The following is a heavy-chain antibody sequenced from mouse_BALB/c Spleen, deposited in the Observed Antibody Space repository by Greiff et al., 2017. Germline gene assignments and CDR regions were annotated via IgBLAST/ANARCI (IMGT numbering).Heavy chain of an antibody. J-gene: IGHJ4*01. CDR2: IRSKSNNYAT. CDR3: VRDDYDLHYYAMDY. Sequence: GGGLVQPKGSLKLSCAASGFTFNTNAMNWVRQAPGKGLEWVARIRSKSNNYATYYADSVKDRFTISRDDSQSMLYLQMNNLKTEDTAMYYCVRDDYDLHYYAMDYWGQGTSVTVSS. CDR1: GFTFNTNA. D-gene: IGHD2-4*01. V-gene: IGHV10S3*01.